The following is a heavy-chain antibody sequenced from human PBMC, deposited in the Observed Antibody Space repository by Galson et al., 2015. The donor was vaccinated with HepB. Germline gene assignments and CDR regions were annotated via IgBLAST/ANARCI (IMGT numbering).Heavy chain of an antibody. J-gene: IGHJ4*02. CDR3: AKVFPEKFDGWYRQALYYFDS. CDR1: GFTFSYYA. CDR2: ITPSGDNT. V-gene: IGHV3-23*01. D-gene: IGHD6-19*01. Sequence: SLRLSCAASGFTFSYYAMSWVRQAPGKGLEWISAITPSGDNTYSADSMKGRFTISRDNSRNTLFLQLNSLRAGDTAIYFCAKVFPEKFDGWYRQALYYFDSWGQGTRVPVSS.